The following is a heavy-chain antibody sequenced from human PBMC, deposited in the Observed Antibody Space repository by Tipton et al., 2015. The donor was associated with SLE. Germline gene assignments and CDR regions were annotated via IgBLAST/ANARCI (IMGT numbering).Heavy chain of an antibody. CDR3: ARDSWSGIAPGGLDV. Sequence: TLSLTCTVSGGSISSGDYYWSWIRQPPGKGLEWIGYIYYSGGTYYNPSLKSRVTISVDTSKNQFSLKLSSVTAADTAVYYCARDSWSGIAPGGLDVWGQGTTVTVSS. CDR1: GGSISSGDYY. J-gene: IGHJ6*02. V-gene: IGHV4-30-4*01. D-gene: IGHD6-13*01. CDR2: IYYSGGT.